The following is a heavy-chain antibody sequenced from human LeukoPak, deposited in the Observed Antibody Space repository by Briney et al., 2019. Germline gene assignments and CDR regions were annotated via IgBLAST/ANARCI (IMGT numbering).Heavy chain of an antibody. CDR2: ISGSGGST. CDR1: GFTFSSYA. D-gene: IGHD4-17*01. CDR3: AKPPASGVTVTTGY. V-gene: IGHV3-23*01. Sequence: GGSLRLSCAASGFTFSSYAMSWVRQAPGKGLEWVSAISGSGGSTYYADSVKGRFTISRDNSKNTLYLQMNSLRAEDTAVYYCAKPPASGVTVTTGYWGQGTLVTVSS. J-gene: IGHJ4*02.